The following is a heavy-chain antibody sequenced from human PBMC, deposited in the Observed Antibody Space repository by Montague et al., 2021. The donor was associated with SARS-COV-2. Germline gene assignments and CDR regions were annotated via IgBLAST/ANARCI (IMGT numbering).Heavy chain of an antibody. CDR1: GDSVSNNRAA. Sequence: CAISGDSVSNNRAAWNWIRQSPSGGLQWLGRTYFRTQWFHHYAPXVEGRITVNADASKNHFSLQLTSVTPEDSAKYFCVRSQYCNTWFFDYWGQGAQVTASS. J-gene: IGHJ4*02. V-gene: IGHV6-1*01. CDR2: TYFRTQWFH. D-gene: IGHD6-6*01. CDR3: VRSQYCNTWFFDY.